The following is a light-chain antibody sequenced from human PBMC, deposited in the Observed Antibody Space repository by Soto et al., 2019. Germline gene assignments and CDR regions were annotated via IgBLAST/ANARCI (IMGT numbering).Light chain of an antibody. CDR2: GAS. Sequence: EIVLTQSPGTLSLSPGERATLSCRASQSVSSSYLAWYQQKPAQAPRLLIYGASSRATGIPDRFSGSGSGTDFTLTISRLEPEDFAVYYCQQYGSSQLTSGGGTKVEIK. CDR3: QQYGSSQLT. CDR1: QSVSSSY. J-gene: IGKJ4*02. V-gene: IGKV3-20*01.